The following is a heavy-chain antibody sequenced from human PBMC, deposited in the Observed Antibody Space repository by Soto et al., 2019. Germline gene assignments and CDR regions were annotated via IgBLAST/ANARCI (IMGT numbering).Heavy chain of an antibody. Sequence: QVQLVQSGAEVKKPGASVKVSCKASGYTFTSYGISWVRQAPGQGLEWMGWISAYNGNTNYEQKLQGRVTMTTDTSTSTAYMELRSLRSDDTAVYYCARLAYCGGDCLDAFDIWGQGTMVTVSS. CDR3: ARLAYCGGDCLDAFDI. CDR2: ISAYNGNT. D-gene: IGHD2-21*02. J-gene: IGHJ3*02. CDR1: GYTFTSYG. V-gene: IGHV1-18*01.